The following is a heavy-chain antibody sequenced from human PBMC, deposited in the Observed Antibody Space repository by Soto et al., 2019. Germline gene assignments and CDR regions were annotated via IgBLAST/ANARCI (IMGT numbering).Heavy chain of an antibody. V-gene: IGHV3-23*01. CDR1: GFTLSVNA. CDR2: ISGSGTST. D-gene: IGHD1-26*01. CDR3: VKLRWKWEMDNFDY. J-gene: IGHJ4*02. Sequence: LRLSCAASGFTLSVNAMSWVRQAPGKGLEWVSSISGSGTSTSYADSVKGRFTISRDTSKSTLYLQMNSLRAEDTAVYYCVKLRWKWEMDNFDYWGQGTLVTVSS.